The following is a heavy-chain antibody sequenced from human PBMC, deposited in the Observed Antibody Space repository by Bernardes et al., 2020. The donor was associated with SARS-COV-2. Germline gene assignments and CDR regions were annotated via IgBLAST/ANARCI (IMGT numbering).Heavy chain of an antibody. V-gene: IGHV4-39*01. Sequence: PETLSPTCTVTGGSTSSSNYYRGWIRQAPGKGLECIGSTYSRGNSYYSPSLQSRATDTVDTSKNRFSLSLSFVTAADTAVYYCAGSSCGTDCYIGGLRSWDDGVDVWSEGITVTVSS. J-gene: IGHJ6*04. CDR2: TYSRGNS. CDR3: AGSSCGTDCYIGGLRSWDDGVDV. D-gene: IGHD2-21*02. CDR1: GGSTSSSNYY.